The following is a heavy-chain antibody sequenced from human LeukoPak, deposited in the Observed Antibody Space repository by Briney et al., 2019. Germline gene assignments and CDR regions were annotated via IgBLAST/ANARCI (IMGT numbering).Heavy chain of an antibody. V-gene: IGHV4-34*01. CDR3: ARAWWFDP. CDR1: GGSFSGYY. J-gene: IGHJ5*02. CDR2: INHSGST. Sequence: SETLSLTCAVYGGSFSGYYWSWIRQPPGKGLEWIGEINHSGSTNYNPSLKSRVTISADTSKNQFSLKLSSVTAADTAVYYCARAWWFDPWGQGTLVTVSS.